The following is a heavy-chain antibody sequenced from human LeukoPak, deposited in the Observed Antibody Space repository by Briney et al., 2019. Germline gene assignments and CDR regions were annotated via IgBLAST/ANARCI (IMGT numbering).Heavy chain of an antibody. CDR1: GFTFSSYG. CDR2: ISYDGSNK. CDR3: AKTPILGVIATSYDY. Sequence: GGSLRLSCAASGFTFSSYGMHWVRQAPGKGLEWVAVISYDGSNKYYADSAKGRFTISRDNSKNTLYLQMNSLRAEHTAVYYCAKTPILGVIATSYDYWGQGTLVTVSS. J-gene: IGHJ4*02. D-gene: IGHD3-3*01. V-gene: IGHV3-30*18.